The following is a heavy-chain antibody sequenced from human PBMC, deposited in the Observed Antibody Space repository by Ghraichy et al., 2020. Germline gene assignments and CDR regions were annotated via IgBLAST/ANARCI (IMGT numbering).Heavy chain of an antibody. J-gene: IGHJ2*01. CDR3: ARDLWEGHSSSSYWYFDL. V-gene: IGHV4-59*01. CDR1: GGSISSYY. D-gene: IGHD6-6*01. Sequence: LETLSLTCTVSGGSISSYYWSWIRQPPGKGLEWIGYIYYSGSTNYNPSLKSRVTISVDTSKNQFSLKLSSVTAADTAVYYCARDLWEGHSSSSYWYFDLWGRGTLVTVSS. CDR2: IYYSGST.